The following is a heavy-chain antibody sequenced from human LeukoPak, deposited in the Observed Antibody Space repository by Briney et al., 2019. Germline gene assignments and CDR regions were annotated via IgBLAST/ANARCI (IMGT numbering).Heavy chain of an antibody. V-gene: IGHV4-59*08. Sequence: SETLSLTCTVSGGSISSYYWSWIRQPPGKGLEWIGYIYYSGSTNYNPSLKSRVTLSLDTSKNQFSLKLSSVSAADTAVYFCTSLYANSFDYWGQGTQVTVSS. J-gene: IGHJ4*02. CDR2: IYYSGST. CDR1: GGSISSYY. CDR3: TSLYANSFDY. D-gene: IGHD2-8*01.